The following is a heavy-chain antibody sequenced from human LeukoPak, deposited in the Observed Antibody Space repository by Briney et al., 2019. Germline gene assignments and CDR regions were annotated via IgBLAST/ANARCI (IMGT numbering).Heavy chain of an antibody. J-gene: IGHJ4*02. V-gene: IGHV3-48*03. Sequence: GGSLRLSCAASGFTFSSYEMNWVRQAPGKGLERVSYISSSGSTLYYADSVKGRFTISRDNAKNSLYLQMNSLRAEDTAVYYCARVPDYYGSGTHWGQGTLVTVSS. CDR2: ISSSGSTL. D-gene: IGHD3-10*01. CDR1: GFTFSSYE. CDR3: ARVPDYYGSGTH.